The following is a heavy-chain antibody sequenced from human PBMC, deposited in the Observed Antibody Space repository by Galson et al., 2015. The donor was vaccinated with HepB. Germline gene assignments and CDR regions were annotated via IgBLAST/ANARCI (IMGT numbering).Heavy chain of an antibody. CDR2: INSDGIST. CDR3: ARVAGDSRGYYYFVPEFYFDY. Sequence: SLRLSCAASGFTFSTYWMHWVRQGPEKGLVWVSRINSDGISTSYADSVKGRFTISRDNAKNTLYLQMNSLRAEDTAVYYCARVAGDSRGYYYFVPEFYFDYWGQGTLVTVSS. J-gene: IGHJ4*02. V-gene: IGHV3-74*01. D-gene: IGHD3-22*01. CDR1: GFTFSTYW.